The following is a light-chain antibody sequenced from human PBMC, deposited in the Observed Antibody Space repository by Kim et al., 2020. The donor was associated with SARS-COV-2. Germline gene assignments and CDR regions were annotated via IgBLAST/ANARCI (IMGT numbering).Light chain of an antibody. CDR3: QSYDSSLSAGV. CDR2: GDY. CDR1: SSNIGAGYD. V-gene: IGLV1-40*01. J-gene: IGLJ3*02. Sequence: QPVLTQPPSVSGAPGQRVTISCTGSSSNIGAGYDVHWYQQLPGTAPRLLIYGDYNRPSGVPDRFSGSKSGTSASLAITGLQAEDEADYYCQSYDSSLSAGVFGGGTQLTVL.